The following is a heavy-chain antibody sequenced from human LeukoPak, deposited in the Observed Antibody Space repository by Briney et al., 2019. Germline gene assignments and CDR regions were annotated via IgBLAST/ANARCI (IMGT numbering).Heavy chain of an antibody. CDR3: ARAPCPPGDNY. D-gene: IGHD3-9*01. Sequence: ASVKVSCKASGYTFTSFDIHWVRQATGQGLEWMGWMNPNSGNTGYAQKFQGRLTMTRSTSISTAYMEMSSLRSEDTAVYYCARAPCPPGDNYWGQGTLVTVSS. CDR2: MNPNSGNT. J-gene: IGHJ4*02. V-gene: IGHV1-8*01. CDR1: GYTFTSFD.